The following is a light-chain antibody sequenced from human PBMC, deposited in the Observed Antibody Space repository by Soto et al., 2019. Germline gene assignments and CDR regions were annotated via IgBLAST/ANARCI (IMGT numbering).Light chain of an antibody. J-gene: IGLJ2*01. CDR2: RVT. CDR3: SSYTTSRAYIL. Sequence: QSALTQPASVSGSPGQSITISCTGTSSDVGTYKYVSWYQQYPGKAPKLILSRVTNRPSGVSNRFSGSKAGNTASLTISGLQAEDEAVYYCSSYTTSRAYILFGGGTKVTVL. CDR1: SSDVGTYKY. V-gene: IGLV2-14*01.